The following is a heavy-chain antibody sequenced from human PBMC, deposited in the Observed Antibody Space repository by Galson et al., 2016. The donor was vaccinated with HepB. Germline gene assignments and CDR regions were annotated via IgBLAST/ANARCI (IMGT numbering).Heavy chain of an antibody. CDR1: GFTFKNAW. CDR2: IKNSADGGAR. D-gene: IGHD3-9*01. J-gene: IGHJ6*04. Sequence: SLRLSCAASGFTFKNAWMSWVRQAPGTGLEWVGRIKNSADGGARDYAAPVKDRFTLSRDDSRNMVYLQMNSLKSEDTAVYYCATGTIGLLWGKGTTVTVSS. V-gene: IGHV3-15*01. CDR3: ATGTIGLL.